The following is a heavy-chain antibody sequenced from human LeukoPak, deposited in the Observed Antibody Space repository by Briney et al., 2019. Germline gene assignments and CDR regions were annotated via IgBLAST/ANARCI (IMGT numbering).Heavy chain of an antibody. D-gene: IGHD6-19*01. V-gene: IGHV1-69*04. CDR3: AKQWLTPVKGNFDY. J-gene: IGHJ4*02. CDR2: IIPILGIA. Sequence: SVKVSCKASGGAFSSYAISWVRQAPGQGLEWMGRIIPILGIANYEQKFQGRVTITADKSTSTAYMELSSLRSEDTAVYYCAKQWLTPVKGNFDYWGQGTLVTVSS. CDR1: GGAFSSYA.